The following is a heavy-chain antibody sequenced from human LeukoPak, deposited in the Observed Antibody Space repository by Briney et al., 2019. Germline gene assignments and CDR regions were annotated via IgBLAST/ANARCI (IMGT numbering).Heavy chain of an antibody. Sequence: PGGSLRLSCAASGFTFSNYGMSWVRQAPGKGLQWVSGISGSGGERYYTESVKGRFTISRDNSKNTLYLQMNSLRAEDTAVYYCAKDYYALLWFGEFNRKYCFDYWGQGTLVTVSS. V-gene: IGHV3-23*01. CDR3: AKDYYALLWFGEFNRKYCFDY. CDR2: ISGSGGER. CDR1: GFTFSNYG. D-gene: IGHD3-10*01. J-gene: IGHJ4*02.